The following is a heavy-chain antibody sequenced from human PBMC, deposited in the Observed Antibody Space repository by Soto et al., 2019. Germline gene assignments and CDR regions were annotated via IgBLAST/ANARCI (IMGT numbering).Heavy chain of an antibody. CDR1: GGSISSGGYS. J-gene: IGHJ4*02. CDR2: IYHSGGT. V-gene: IGHV4-30-2*01. CDR3: ARGRYSSSWYGYFDY. D-gene: IGHD6-13*01. Sequence: SETLCLTCAVAGGSISSGGYSWSWIRQPPGKGLEWIGYIYHSGGTYYNPSLKSRVTISVDRSKNQFSLKLSSVTAADTAVYYCARGRYSSSWYGYFDYWGQGTLVTVSS.